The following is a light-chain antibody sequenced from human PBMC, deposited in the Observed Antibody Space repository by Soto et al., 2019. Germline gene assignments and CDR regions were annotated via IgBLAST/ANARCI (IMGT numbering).Light chain of an antibody. CDR3: QQYHTYSWT. V-gene: IGKV1-5*03. CDR1: QSMTGS. CDR2: EAS. J-gene: IGKJ1*01. Sequence: DIQMTQSPSTLSASVGDRVTITCRASQSMTGSLAWYQQKPGKAPKLLIYEASSLESGVPSRFSGSGSGTEFTLTISSLQPDDFATYYCQQYHTYSWTFGQGTKVEVK.